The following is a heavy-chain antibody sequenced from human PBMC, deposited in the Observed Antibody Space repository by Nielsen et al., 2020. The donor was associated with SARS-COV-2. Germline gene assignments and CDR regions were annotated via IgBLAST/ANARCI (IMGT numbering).Heavy chain of an antibody. J-gene: IGHJ5*02. CDR2: ISAYNGNT. CDR3: ARLSWPNWFDP. V-gene: IGHV1-18*04. Sequence: ASVKVSCKASGYIFTSYYMHWVRQAPGQGLEWMGWISAYNGNTNYAQKLQGRVTMTTDTSTSTAYMELRSLRSDDTAVYYCARLSWPNWFDPWGQGTLVTVSS. D-gene: IGHD5-12*01. CDR1: GYIFTSYY.